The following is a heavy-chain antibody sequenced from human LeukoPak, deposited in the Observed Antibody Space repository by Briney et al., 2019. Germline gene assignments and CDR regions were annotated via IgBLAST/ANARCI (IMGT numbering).Heavy chain of an antibody. Sequence: GRSLRLSCAASGFTFDDYAMHWVRHAPGKGLEWVSGISWNSGSIGYADSVKGRFTISRDNAKNSLYLQMNSLRAEDTALYYCAKDPSDWGYCSGGSCYSGGWFDPWGQGTLVTVSS. CDR3: AKDPSDWGYCSGGSCYSGGWFDP. D-gene: IGHD2-15*01. J-gene: IGHJ5*02. V-gene: IGHV3-9*01. CDR2: ISWNSGSI. CDR1: GFTFDDYA.